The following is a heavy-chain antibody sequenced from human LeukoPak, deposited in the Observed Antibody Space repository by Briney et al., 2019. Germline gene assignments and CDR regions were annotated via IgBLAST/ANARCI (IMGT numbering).Heavy chain of an antibody. V-gene: IGHV4-38-2*01. Sequence: PSETLSLTCAVSGYSISSGYYWGWIRQPPGQGLEWIGSIYHSGSTYYNPSLKSRVTISVDTSKNQFSLKLSSVTAADTAVYYCARLGTVTTRTNWFDPWGQGTLVTVSS. J-gene: IGHJ5*02. CDR3: ARLGTVTTRTNWFDP. CDR1: GYSISSGYY. D-gene: IGHD4-17*01. CDR2: IYHSGST.